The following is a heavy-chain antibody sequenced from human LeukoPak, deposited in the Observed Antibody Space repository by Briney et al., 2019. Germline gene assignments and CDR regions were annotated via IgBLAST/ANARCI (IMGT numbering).Heavy chain of an antibody. Sequence: PGGSLRLSCAASGFTFSSYAMHWVRQAPGKGLEWVAVISYDGSNKYYADSVKGRFTISRDNSKNTLYLQMNSLRAEDTAVYYCARDFLLRGPQPAIGGYFVYWGQGTLVTVSS. CDR1: GFTFSSYA. D-gene: IGHD2/OR15-2a*01. CDR3: ARDFLLRGPQPAIGGYFVY. V-gene: IGHV3-30*04. CDR2: ISYDGSNK. J-gene: IGHJ4*02.